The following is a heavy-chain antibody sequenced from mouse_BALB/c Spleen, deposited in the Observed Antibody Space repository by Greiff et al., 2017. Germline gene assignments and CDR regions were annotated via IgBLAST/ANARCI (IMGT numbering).Heavy chain of an antibody. V-gene: IGHV3-6*02. D-gene: IGHD2-4*01. CDR1: GYSINSGYY. J-gene: IGHJ4*01. CDR3: ARVTMIRGAMDY. Sequence: ESGPGLVKPSQSLSLTCSVTGYSINSGYYWNWIRQFPGNKLEWMGYISYDGSNNYNPSLKNRISITRDTSKNQFFLKLNSVTTEDTATYYCARVTMIRGAMDYWGQGTSVTVSS. CDR2: ISYDGSN.